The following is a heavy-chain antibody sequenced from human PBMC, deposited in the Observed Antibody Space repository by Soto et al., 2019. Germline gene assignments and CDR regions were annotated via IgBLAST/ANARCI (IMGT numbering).Heavy chain of an antibody. J-gene: IGHJ4*02. CDR2: IYYSGST. CDR1: GGSISSSSYY. Sequence: QLQLQESGPGLVKPSETLSLTCTVSGGSISSSSYYWGWIRQPPGKGLEWIGSIYYSGSTYYNPSLKSRVTISVDTSKNQFSLKLSSVTAADTAVYYCARLPLWFGESEDLGYFDYWGQGTLVTVSS. V-gene: IGHV4-39*01. D-gene: IGHD3-10*01. CDR3: ARLPLWFGESEDLGYFDY.